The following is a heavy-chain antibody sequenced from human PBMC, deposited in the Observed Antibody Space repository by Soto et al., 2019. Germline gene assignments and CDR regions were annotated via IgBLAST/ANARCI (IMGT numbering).Heavy chain of an antibody. Sequence: QITLKESGPTLVKPTQTLTLTCTFSGFSLSTSGVGVGWIRQPPGKALEWLALIYWDDDKRYSPSLKTRLTITQXXSXNXXVLTMTNVDPVDTATYYCAHIPSPTVTTSAEYFQHWGQGTLVTVSS. CDR3: AHIPSPTVTTSAEYFQH. V-gene: IGHV2-5*02. CDR1: GFSLSTSGVG. CDR2: IYWDDDK. J-gene: IGHJ1*01. D-gene: IGHD4-17*01.